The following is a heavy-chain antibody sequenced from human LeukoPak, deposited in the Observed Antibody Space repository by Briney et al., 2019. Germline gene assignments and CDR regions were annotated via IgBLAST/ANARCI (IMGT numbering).Heavy chain of an antibody. D-gene: IGHD2-8*01. V-gene: IGHV4-34*01. Sequence: SETLSLTCAVYGVSFSGYYWIRLPQPPGKELEWIGEINHSGSTNYNPSLKSRVTISVDTSKNQFSLKLSSVTAADTAVYYCASPRGYCTNGVCLNNWFDPWGQGTLVTVSS. J-gene: IGHJ5*02. CDR2: INHSGST. CDR1: GVSFSGYY. CDR3: ASPRGYCTNGVCLNNWFDP.